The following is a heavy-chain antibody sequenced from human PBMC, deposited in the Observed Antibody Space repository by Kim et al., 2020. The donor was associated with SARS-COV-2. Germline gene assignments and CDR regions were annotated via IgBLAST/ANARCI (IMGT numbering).Heavy chain of an antibody. D-gene: IGHD3-3*01. J-gene: IGHJ6*02. CDR1: GYTFTSFA. V-gene: IGHV7-4-1*02. CDR3: ARESFCNATNCYNGMDV. CDR2: INTNNGNP. Sequence: ASVKVSCKASGYTFTSFAMNWVRQAPGQGLEWIGWINTNNGNPGYAQGFSGRFVFSLDTSVSTAYLQISSLKAEDIAAYYCARESFCNATNCYNGMDVWGQGTTVIVSS.